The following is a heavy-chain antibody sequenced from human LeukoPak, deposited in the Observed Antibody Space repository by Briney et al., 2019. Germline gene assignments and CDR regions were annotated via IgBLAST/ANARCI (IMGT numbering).Heavy chain of an antibody. CDR1: GFTFDDYA. V-gene: IGHV3-43D*03. CDR3: AKDRAREFAYYFDY. Sequence: GGSLRLSCAASGFTFDDYAMHWVRQAPGKGLEWVSLISWDGGSTYYADSVKGRFTISRDNSKNSLYLQMNSLRAEDTALYYCAKDRAREFAYYFDYWGRGTLVTVSS. D-gene: IGHD3-10*01. CDR2: ISWDGGST. J-gene: IGHJ4*02.